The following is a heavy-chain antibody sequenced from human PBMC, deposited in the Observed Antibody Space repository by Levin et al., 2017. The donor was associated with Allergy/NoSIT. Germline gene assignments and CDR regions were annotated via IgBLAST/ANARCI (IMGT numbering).Heavy chain of an antibody. CDR2: IYSGGST. V-gene: IGHV3-66*01. CDR3: ARDKRVVPAAIWWFDP. J-gene: IGHJ5*02. D-gene: IGHD2-2*01. Sequence: GESLKISCAASGFTVSSNYMSWVRQAPGKGLEWVSVIYSGGSTYYADSVKGRFTISRDNSKNTLYLQMNSLRAEDTAVYYCARDKRVVPAAIWWFDPWGQGTLVTVSS. CDR1: GFTVSSNY.